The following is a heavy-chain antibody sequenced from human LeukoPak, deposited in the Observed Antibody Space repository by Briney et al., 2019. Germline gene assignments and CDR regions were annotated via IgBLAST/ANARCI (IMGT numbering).Heavy chain of an antibody. Sequence: SVKVPCKASGGTFSSYAISWVLQAPGQGLEWMGGIIPIFGTTNYAQNFQGRVTITTDESTSTVYMELSSLRSEDTAIYYCARVLGGSHYFDYWGQGTLVTVSS. J-gene: IGHJ4*02. CDR1: GGTFSSYA. D-gene: IGHD3-3*02. CDR2: IIPIFGTT. V-gene: IGHV1-69*05. CDR3: ARVLGGSHYFDY.